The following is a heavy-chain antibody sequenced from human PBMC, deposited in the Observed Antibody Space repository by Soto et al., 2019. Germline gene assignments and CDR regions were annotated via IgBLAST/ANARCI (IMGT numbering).Heavy chain of an antibody. CDR1: GVSFSTSEVG. CDR3: AHRFDWYYFNS. V-gene: IGHV2-5*02. D-gene: IGHD3-9*01. Sequence: SRPTLVNPTQTLTLSFTVSGVSFSTSEVGVGWIRQPPGRALEWLALIYWDDDKRYSPSLRSRLTITKDTSKNQVVLTMTNVDPADTATYYCAHRFDWYYFNSWGQGSLVTGSS. CDR2: IYWDDDK. J-gene: IGHJ4*02.